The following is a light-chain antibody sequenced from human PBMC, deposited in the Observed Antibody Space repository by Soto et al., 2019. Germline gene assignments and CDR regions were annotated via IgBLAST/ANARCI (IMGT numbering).Light chain of an antibody. J-gene: IGLJ1*01. CDR3: CSYAGAFTYV. CDR2: DVT. Sequence: QSVLTQPASVSGPPGQSITISCTGTSSDVGAYNYVSWYQHHPGKAPRLVIYDVTNRPSGISDRFSGSKSGNTASLTISGLLAEDEADYYCCSYAGAFTYVFGSGTKVTVL. CDR1: SSDVGAYNY. V-gene: IGLV2-14*01.